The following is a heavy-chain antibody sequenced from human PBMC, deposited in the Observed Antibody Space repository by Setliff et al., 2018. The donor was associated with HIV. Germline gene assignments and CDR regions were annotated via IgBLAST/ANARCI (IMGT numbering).Heavy chain of an antibody. CDR2: FLAVLRKP. J-gene: IGHJ6*03. Sequence: ASVKGPCKASGDTFKGYAFTWVRQAPGQGLEWMGDFLAVLRKPTHAERFQDRLTITADESTSTAYMELRDLRPEDTAVYFCASPRSAGTYQGAFYYFLHVWGKGTTVTVS. CDR3: ASPRSAGTYQGAFYYFLHV. CDR1: GDTFKGYA. V-gene: IGHV1-69*13. D-gene: IGHD1-26*01.